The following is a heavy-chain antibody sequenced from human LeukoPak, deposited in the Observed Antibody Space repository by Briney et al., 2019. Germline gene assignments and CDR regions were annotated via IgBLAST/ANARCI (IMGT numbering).Heavy chain of an antibody. V-gene: IGHV4-59*08. CDR3: ARRKAATGIFDF. D-gene: IGHD6-13*01. CDR1: GGSISTDY. J-gene: IGHJ4*02. CDR2: IYYSGST. Sequence: PSETLSLTCTVSGGSISTDYWNWIRQPPGKELEWVAYIYYSGSTNYNPSLKSRVPISVDTSTNQFSLRLSSVTAADTAIYYCARRKAATGIFDFWGQGILVTVSS.